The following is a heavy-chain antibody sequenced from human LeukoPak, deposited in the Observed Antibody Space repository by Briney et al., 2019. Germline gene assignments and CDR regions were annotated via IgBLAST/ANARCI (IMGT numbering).Heavy chain of an antibody. J-gene: IGHJ4*02. Sequence: ASVKASRKASGYTFTGYYMHWVRQAPGQGLEWMGRINPNSGGPNYAQKFQGRVTITRDTSISTAYMELSRLRSDDTAVYYCARTRITMVRGVHYFDYWGQGTLVTVSS. D-gene: IGHD3-10*01. CDR3: ARTRITMVRGVHYFDY. CDR1: GYTFTGYY. CDR2: INPNSGGP. V-gene: IGHV1-2*06.